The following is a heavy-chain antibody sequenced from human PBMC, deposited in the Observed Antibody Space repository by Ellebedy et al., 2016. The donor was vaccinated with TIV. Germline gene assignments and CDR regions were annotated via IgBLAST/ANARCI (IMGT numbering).Heavy chain of an antibody. Sequence: ASVKVSXXASGCTFTGYYMHWVRQAPGQGLEWMGWINPNSGGTNYAQKFQGRVTMTRDTSISTAYMELSRLRSDDTAVYYCARSYWLDYWGQGTLVTVSS. V-gene: IGHV1-2*02. CDR3: ARSYWLDY. CDR1: GCTFTGYY. D-gene: IGHD1-26*01. CDR2: INPNSGGT. J-gene: IGHJ4*02.